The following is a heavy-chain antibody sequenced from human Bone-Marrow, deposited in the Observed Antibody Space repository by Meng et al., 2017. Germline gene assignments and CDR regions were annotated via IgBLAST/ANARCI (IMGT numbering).Heavy chain of an antibody. J-gene: IGHJ4*02. D-gene: IGHD2-15*01. CDR2: INPSGGST. Sequence: ASVKVSCKASGYTFTSYYMHWVRQAPGQGLEWMGIINPSGGSTSYGQKFQGRVTMTRDTSTSTVYMELSSLRSEDTAVYYCARDHFPAVVVAATRPDGSDYWGQGTLVTVSS. CDR3: ARDHFPAVVVAATRPDGSDY. V-gene: IGHV1-46*01. CDR1: GYTFTSYY.